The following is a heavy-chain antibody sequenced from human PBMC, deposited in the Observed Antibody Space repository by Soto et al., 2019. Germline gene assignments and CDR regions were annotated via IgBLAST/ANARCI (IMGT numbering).Heavy chain of an antibody. CDR2: ISYDGSNK. CDR3: AKVLVVVPPSSIHYYYYYGMDV. Sequence: PGGSLRLSCAASGFTFSSYGMHWVRQAQGKGLEWVAVISYDGSNKYYADSVKGRFTISTDNSKNTLYLQMNSLRAEDTAVYYCAKVLVVVPPSSIHYYYYYGMDVWDHGTTVTVSS. D-gene: IGHD2-2*01. J-gene: IGHJ6*02. CDR1: GFTFSSYG. V-gene: IGHV3-30*18.